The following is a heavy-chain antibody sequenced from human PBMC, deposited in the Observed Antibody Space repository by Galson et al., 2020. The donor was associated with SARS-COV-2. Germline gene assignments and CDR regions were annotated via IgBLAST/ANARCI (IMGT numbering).Heavy chain of an antibody. J-gene: IGHJ6*02. CDR2: ISWNGGRI. CDR3: ARRYCSGDSCYYGMDV. D-gene: IGHD2-15*01. V-gene: IGHV3-9*01. CDR1: GFTFDDYG. Sequence: GGSLRLSCAASGFTFDDYGMHWVRQAPGKGLEWVSGISWNGGRIDYADSVKGRFTIPRDNAKNSLYLQMNSLRAEDTALYYCARRYCSGDSCYYGMDVWGQGTTVTVSS.